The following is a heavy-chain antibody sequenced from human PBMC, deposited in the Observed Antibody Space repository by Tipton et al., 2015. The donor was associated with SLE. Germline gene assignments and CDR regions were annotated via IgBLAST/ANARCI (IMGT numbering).Heavy chain of an antibody. D-gene: IGHD6-19*01. J-gene: IGHJ4*02. CDR2: IYYSGST. Sequence: LRLSCAVSGGSISSYYWSWIRQPPGKGLEWIGCIYYSGSTTYNPSLKSRVTISVDTSKNQFSLKLSSVTAADTAVYYCTRAPTYSSGRFDYWGQGTLVTVSS. CDR1: GGSISSYY. V-gene: IGHV4-59*01. CDR3: TRAPTYSSGRFDY.